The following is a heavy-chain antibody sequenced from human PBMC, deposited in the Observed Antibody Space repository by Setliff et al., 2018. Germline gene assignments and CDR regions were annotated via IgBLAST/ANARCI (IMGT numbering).Heavy chain of an antibody. V-gene: IGHV4-31*03. Sequence: LSLTCTVSGGSISSGGYYWSWIRQHPGKGLEWIGYIYYSGSTYYNPSLKSRVTISVDPSKNQFSLRVTSVTAADTAGYYCARTLPTYCRDGPCKVGALDIWGQGTMVTVSS. J-gene: IGHJ3*02. CDR2: IYYSGST. D-gene: IGHD1-26*01. CDR1: GGSISSGGYY. CDR3: ARTLPTYCRDGPCKVGALDI.